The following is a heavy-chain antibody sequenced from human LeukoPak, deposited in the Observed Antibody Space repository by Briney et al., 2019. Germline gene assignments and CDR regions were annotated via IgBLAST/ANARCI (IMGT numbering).Heavy chain of an antibody. Sequence: SGTLSLTCAVSGGSIASSYWWTWVRQPPGKGLEWIGEIYHSGSTNYNPSLRSRVTLSVDTSKNQFSLKLSSVTAADTAVYYCARHERRAVEFFDYWGQGTLVTVSS. CDR2: IYHSGST. CDR3: ARHERRAVEFFDY. D-gene: IGHD6-19*01. CDR1: GGSIASSYW. V-gene: IGHV4-4*02. J-gene: IGHJ4*02.